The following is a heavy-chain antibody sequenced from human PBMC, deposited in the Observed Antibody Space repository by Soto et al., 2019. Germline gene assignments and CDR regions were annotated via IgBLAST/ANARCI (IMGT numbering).Heavy chain of an antibody. J-gene: IGHJ6*02. CDR1: GYSFTSYW. D-gene: IGHD3-3*01. Sequence: PGESLKMSCKGSGYSFTSYWIGWVRQMPGKGLEWKGIIYPGDSDTRYSPSFQGQVTISADKSISTAYLQWSSLKASDTAMYYCASHSYDFCSGYYNRTRYYYYYGMDVWGQGTTVTVSS. CDR3: ASHSYDFCSGYYNRTRYYYYYGMDV. CDR2: IYPGDSDT. V-gene: IGHV5-51*01.